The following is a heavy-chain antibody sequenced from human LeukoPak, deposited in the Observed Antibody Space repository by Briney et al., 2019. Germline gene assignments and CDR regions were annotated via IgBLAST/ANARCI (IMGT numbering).Heavy chain of an antibody. J-gene: IGHJ4*02. CDR2: INPKNDDT. V-gene: IGHV1-18*01. D-gene: IGHD2-15*01. CDR3: ARAGGYCGRISCPYYFDY. Sequence: ASVKVSCKASGYTFTSYGISWVRQAPGQGLEWMGWINPKNDDTTYAQKFQGRVTLTRDTSISTAYMELSSLRSEDTAVYYCARAGGYCGRISCPYYFDYWGQGSLVAVSS. CDR1: GYTFTSYG.